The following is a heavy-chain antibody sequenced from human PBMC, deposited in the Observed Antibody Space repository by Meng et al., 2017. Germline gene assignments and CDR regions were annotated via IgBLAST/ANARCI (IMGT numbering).Heavy chain of an antibody. Sequence: QGQRVQAGAGVKKPGSSVKVSCKASGGTFSSYAISWVRQAPGQGLEWMGGIIPIFGTANYAQKFQGRVTITADESTSTAYMELSSLRSEDTAVYYCARDSDSSSWYDYFGYWGQGTLVTVSS. J-gene: IGHJ4*02. CDR3: ARDSDSSSWYDYFGY. D-gene: IGHD6-13*01. CDR1: GGTFSSYA. V-gene: IGHV1-69*01. CDR2: IIPIFGTA.